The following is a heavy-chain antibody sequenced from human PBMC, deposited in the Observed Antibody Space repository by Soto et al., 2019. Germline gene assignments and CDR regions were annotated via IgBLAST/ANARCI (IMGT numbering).Heavy chain of an antibody. V-gene: IGHV3-30*18. CDR3: AKASPQAPFDY. CDR2: ISYDGSNK. Sequence: GGSLRLSCAASGFTFSSYGMHWVRQAPGKGLEWVAVISYDGSNKYYADSVKGRFTISRDNSKNTLYLQMNSLRAEDTAVYYCAKASPQAPFDYWGQGTLVTVSS. J-gene: IGHJ4*02. CDR1: GFTFSSYG.